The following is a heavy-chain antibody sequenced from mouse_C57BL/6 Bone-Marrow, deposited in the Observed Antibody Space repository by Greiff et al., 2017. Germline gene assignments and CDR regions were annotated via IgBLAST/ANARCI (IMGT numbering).Heavy chain of an antibody. J-gene: IGHJ1*03. CDR3: ARAYYYGSSPWYFDV. V-gene: IGHV1-18*01. CDR1: GYTFTDYN. Sequence: EVQLQQSGPELVKPGASVKIPCKASGYTFTDYNMDWVKQSPGKSLEWIGDINPNNGGTIYNQKFKGKATLTVDKSSSTAYMELRSLTTEDTAVYYGARAYYYGSSPWYFDVWGTGTTVTVSS. D-gene: IGHD1-1*01. CDR2: INPNNGGT.